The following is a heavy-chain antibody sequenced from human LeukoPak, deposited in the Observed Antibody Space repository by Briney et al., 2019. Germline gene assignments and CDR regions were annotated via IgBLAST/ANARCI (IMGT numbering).Heavy chain of an antibody. J-gene: IGHJ3*02. D-gene: IGHD1-26*01. CDR2: ISFDGSDK. V-gene: IGHV3-30*03. CDR3: ARGGIITSYAFEI. CDR1: GFTFNNYD. Sequence: GGSLRLSCTASGFTFNNYDMHWVRQAPGKGLEWVAVISFDGSDKYYADPVKGRFTISRDNAKNSLYLQMNSLRAEDTAVYYCARGGIITSYAFEIWGQGAMVTVSS.